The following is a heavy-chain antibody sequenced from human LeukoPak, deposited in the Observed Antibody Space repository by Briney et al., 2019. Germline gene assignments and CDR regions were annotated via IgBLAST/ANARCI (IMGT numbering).Heavy chain of an antibody. CDR2: IKQDGSEK. CDR3: ARGVFGESGYYYYYYMDV. V-gene: IGHV3-7*01. Sequence: GGSLRLSCAASGFTFNSYWMSWVRQAPGKGLEWVANIKQDGSEKYYVDSVKGRFTISRDNAKNSLYLQMNSLRAEDTAVYYCARGVFGESGYYYYYYMDVWGKGTTVTISS. J-gene: IGHJ6*03. D-gene: IGHD3-10*02. CDR1: GFTFNSYW.